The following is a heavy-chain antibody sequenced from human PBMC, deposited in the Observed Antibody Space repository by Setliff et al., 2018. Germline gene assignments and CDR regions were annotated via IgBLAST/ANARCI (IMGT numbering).Heavy chain of an antibody. D-gene: IGHD1-1*01. J-gene: IGHJ6*03. V-gene: IGHV1-8*01. CDR1: GYTFINYD. CDR2: MNPNSGNT. CDR3: ARAHGATTTFYYYMDV. Sequence: AASVKVSCKASGYTFINYDINWVRQATGQGLEWMGWMNPNSGNTGYAQKFQGRVTITADESTNTAYMELSSLTYEDTAVYFCARAHGATTTFYYYMDVWGKGTTVTVSS.